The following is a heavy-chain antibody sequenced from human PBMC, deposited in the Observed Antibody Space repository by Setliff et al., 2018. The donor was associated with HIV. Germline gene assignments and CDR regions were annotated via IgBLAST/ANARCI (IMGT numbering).Heavy chain of an antibody. Sequence: PGESLKISCKASGYSFTSYWIGWVRQMPGKSLGWMGITHPGDSETRYSPSFEGQVIISADKSISTAYLQWSSLKAADTAMYYCATLQPDAVDVWGQGTTVTVSS. CDR2: THPGDSET. J-gene: IGHJ6*02. V-gene: IGHV5-51*01. CDR1: GYSFTSYW. CDR3: ATLQPDAVDV. D-gene: IGHD2-8*01.